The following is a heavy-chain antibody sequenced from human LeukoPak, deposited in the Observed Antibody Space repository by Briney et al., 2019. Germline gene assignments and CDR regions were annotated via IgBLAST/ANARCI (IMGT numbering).Heavy chain of an antibody. CDR2: ISSSASTI. CDR3: AMRFDH. CDR1: GFTFSSYE. V-gene: IGHV3-48*03. J-gene: IGHJ5*02. Sequence: GGSLRLSCAASGFTFSSYEMNWVRQAPGKGLEWVSYISSSASTIYYADSVKGRFTISRDNAKSSLYLQMNSLRAEDTGVYYCAMRFDHWGQGTLVTVSS.